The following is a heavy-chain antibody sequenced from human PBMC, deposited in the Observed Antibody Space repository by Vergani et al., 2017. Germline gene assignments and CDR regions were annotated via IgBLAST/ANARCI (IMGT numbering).Heavy chain of an antibody. Sequence: QVQLVQSGAEVKKPGASVKVSCKASGYTFTGYYMHWVRQAPGQGLEWMGWINPNNGGTNYAQKFQGRVTMTRDTSISTAYMELSRLRSDDTAVYYCATLPYSYGPSFDYWGQGTLVTVSS. CDR2: INPNNGGT. V-gene: IGHV1-2*02. CDR3: ATLPYSYGPSFDY. D-gene: IGHD5-18*01. CDR1: GYTFTGYY. J-gene: IGHJ4*02.